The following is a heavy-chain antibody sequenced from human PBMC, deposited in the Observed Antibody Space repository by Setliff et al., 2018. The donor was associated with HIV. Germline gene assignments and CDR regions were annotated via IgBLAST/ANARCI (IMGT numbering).Heavy chain of an antibody. Sequence: SVKVSCKASGGTFSSYAISWVRQAPGQGLEWMGGITPIFGRANSAQKFQGRVTITADESTSTAYMELSSLRFEDTAVYFCASRHYYDSSGYYSNWGQGTLVTVSS. CDR2: ITPIFGRA. J-gene: IGHJ4*02. D-gene: IGHD3-22*01. V-gene: IGHV1-69*13. CDR1: GGTFSSYA. CDR3: ASRHYYDSSGYYSN.